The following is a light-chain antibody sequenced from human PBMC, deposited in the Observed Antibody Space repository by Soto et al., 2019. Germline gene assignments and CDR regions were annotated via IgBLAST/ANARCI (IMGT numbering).Light chain of an antibody. V-gene: IGKV3-20*01. Sequence: DIVMTQSPGTLSLSPGERATLTCRASQGVASDYVAWYLQKAGQAPSLLIDAASTRASGIPYRFSGSGSGTDFTLTISRLEPEDFAVYYCQHYDNSLLTFGEGTKVEI. CDR3: QHYDNSLLT. J-gene: IGKJ4*01. CDR2: AAS. CDR1: QGVASDY.